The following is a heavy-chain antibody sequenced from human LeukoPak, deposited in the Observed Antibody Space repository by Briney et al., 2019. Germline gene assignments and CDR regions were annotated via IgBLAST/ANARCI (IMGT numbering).Heavy chain of an antibody. D-gene: IGHD2-2*01. CDR3: AQDGCSSTSCSYFDY. CDR1: GFTFSSYG. J-gene: IGHJ4*02. Sequence: GGSLRLSCAASGFTFSSYGMHWVRQAPGKGLEWVAFIRYDGSNKYYADSVKGRFTISRDNSKNTLYLQMNSLRAEDTAVYYCAQDGCSSTSCSYFDYWGQGTLVTVSS. CDR2: IRYDGSNK. V-gene: IGHV3-30*02.